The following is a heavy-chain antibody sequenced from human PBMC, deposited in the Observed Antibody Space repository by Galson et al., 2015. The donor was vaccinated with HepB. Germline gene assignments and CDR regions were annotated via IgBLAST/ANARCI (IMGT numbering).Heavy chain of an antibody. CDR3: ARAIVVVSLDAFDI. D-gene: IGHD3-22*01. J-gene: IGHJ3*02. CDR2: IIPILGIA. Sequence: SVKVSCKASGGTFSSYTISWVRQAPGQGLEWMGRIIPILGIANYAQKFQGRVTITADKSTSTAYMELSSLGSEDTAVYYCARAIVVVSLDAFDIWGQGTMVTVSS. V-gene: IGHV1-69*02. CDR1: GGTFSSYT.